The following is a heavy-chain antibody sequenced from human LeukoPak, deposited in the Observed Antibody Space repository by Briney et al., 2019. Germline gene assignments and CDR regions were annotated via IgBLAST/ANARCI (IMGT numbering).Heavy chain of an antibody. V-gene: IGHV1-18*01. CDR3: ARALWEQRSSAYFDY. J-gene: IGHJ4*02. CDR1: GYTFTSYG. Sequence: ASVKVSCKASGYTFTSYGISWVRQAPGQGLEWMGWISAYNGNTNYAQKLQGRVTMTTDTSTSTAYMELRSLRSDDTAVYYCARALWEQRSSAYFDYWGQGTLVTVSS. D-gene: IGHD1-26*01. CDR2: ISAYNGNT.